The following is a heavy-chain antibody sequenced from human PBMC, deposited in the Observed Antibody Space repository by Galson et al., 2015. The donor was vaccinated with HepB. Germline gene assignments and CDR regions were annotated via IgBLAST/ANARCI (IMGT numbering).Heavy chain of an antibody. J-gene: IGHJ4*02. CDR2: IYYSGST. V-gene: IGHV4-39*01. CDR3: ARQVGDYVDY. CDR1: GGSISSSSYY. Sequence: SETLSLICTVSGGSISSSSYYWGWIRQPPGKGLEWIGSIYYSGSTYYNPSLKSRVTISVDTSKNQFSLKLSSVTAADTAVYYCARQVGDYVDYWGQGTLVTVSS. D-gene: IGHD4-17*01.